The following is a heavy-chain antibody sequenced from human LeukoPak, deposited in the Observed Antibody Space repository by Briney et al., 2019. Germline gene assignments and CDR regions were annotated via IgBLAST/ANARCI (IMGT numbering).Heavy chain of an antibody. V-gene: IGHV4-59*08. CDR1: GGSISSYY. D-gene: IGHD3-10*01. CDR2: IYYSGST. CDR3: ARQGLSGPAYFDY. J-gene: IGHJ4*02. Sequence: PSETLSLTCTVSGGSISSYYWSWIRQPPGKGLEWIGYIYYSGSTNYNPFLKSRVTISVDTSKNQFSLKLSSVTAADTAVYYCARQGLSGPAYFDYWGQGTLVTVSS.